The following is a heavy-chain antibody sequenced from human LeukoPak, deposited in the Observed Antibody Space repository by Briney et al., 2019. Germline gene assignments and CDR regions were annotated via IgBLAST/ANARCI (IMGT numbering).Heavy chain of an antibody. Sequence: GGSLRLSCAASGFTFSSYAMSWVRQAPGKGLEWGSAISGSGGSTYYADSVKGRFTISRDNSKNTLYLQMNSLRAEDTAVYYCAKYSGSGSYYYYYYMDVWGKGTTVTVSS. CDR1: GFTFSSYA. CDR3: AKYSGSGSYYYYYYMDV. V-gene: IGHV3-23*01. D-gene: IGHD3-10*01. J-gene: IGHJ6*03. CDR2: ISGSGGST.